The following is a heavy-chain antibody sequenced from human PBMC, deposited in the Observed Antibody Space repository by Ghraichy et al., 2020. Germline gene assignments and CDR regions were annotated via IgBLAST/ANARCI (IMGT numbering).Heavy chain of an antibody. CDR3: ARMYYYGSGASYYFDN. D-gene: IGHD3-10*01. CDR2: MYHRGST. Sequence: SETLSLTCAVSGYSISSGHYWGWIRQPPGKGLEWIGSMYHRGSTYYNPSLKSRVTISVDTSKNQFSPNLSSVTAADTAVYYCARMYYYGSGASYYFDNWGQGTLVTVSS. V-gene: IGHV4-38-2*01. J-gene: IGHJ4*02. CDR1: GYSISSGHY.